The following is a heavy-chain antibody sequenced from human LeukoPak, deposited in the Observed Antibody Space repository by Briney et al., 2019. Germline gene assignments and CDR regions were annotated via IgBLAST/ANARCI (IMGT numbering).Heavy chain of an antibody. J-gene: IGHJ4*02. CDR2: ISGSGGST. V-gene: IGHV3-23*01. CDR3: AKITDYRYFDY. CDR1: GFTFSSNL. D-gene: IGHD4-11*01. Sequence: GGSLRLSCAASGFTFSSNLMHWVRQGPGKGLEWVSGISGSGGSTYYADSVKGRFTISRDNSKNTLYLQMNSLRAEDTAVYYCAKITDYRYFDYWGQGTLVTVSS.